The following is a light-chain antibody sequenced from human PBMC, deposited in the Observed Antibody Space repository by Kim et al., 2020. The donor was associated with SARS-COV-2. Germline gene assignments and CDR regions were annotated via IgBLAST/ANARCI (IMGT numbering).Light chain of an antibody. J-gene: IGKJ2*01. CDR1: QSVSSN. CDR2: GAS. CDR3: QHYNNWARA. Sequence: EIVMRQSPVTLSVSPGERATLSCRASQSVSSNLAWYQQKPGQAPRLLIYGASTRATGIPARFSGSGSGTDFTLTISSLQSEDFAVYYCQHYNNWARAFGQGTKLEI. V-gene: IGKV3-15*01.